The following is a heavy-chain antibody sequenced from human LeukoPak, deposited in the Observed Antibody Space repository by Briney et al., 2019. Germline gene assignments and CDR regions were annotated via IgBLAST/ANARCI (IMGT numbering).Heavy chain of an antibody. J-gene: IGHJ3*02. D-gene: IGHD2/OR15-2a*01. Sequence: GGSLRFSCAASGFTFSSYGMHWVRQAPGKGLEWVAVIWYDGSNKYYADSVKGRFTISRDNSKNTLYLQMNSLRAEDTAVYYCARETELSPGAFDIWGQGTMVTVSS. CDR2: IWYDGSNK. CDR3: ARETELSPGAFDI. CDR1: GFTFSSYG. V-gene: IGHV3-33*01.